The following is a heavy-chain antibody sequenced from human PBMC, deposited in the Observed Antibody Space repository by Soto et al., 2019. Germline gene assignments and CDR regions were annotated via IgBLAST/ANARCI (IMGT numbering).Heavy chain of an antibody. D-gene: IGHD1-20*01. Sequence: PSETLSLTCAVSGGSISSGGYSWSWIRQPPGKGLEWIGYFFHSERAYYNPSLQSRVTISVDRSKNQFSLKLSSVTAADTAVYYCAREITAKWNYFDYWGQGSLVTVSS. V-gene: IGHV4-30-2*01. CDR2: FFHSERA. J-gene: IGHJ4*02. CDR3: AREITAKWNYFDY. CDR1: GGSISSGGYS.